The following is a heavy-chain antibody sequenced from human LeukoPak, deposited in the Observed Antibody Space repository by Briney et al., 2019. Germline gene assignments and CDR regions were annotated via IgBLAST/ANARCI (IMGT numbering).Heavy chain of an antibody. CDR3: ATRKLGNDY. CDR2: IYYTET. CDR1: GGSVSNYY. J-gene: IGHJ4*02. V-gene: IGHV4-59*02. Sequence: PSETLSLTCTVSGGSVSNYYWSWIRQSPGKGLEWIGYIYYTETSYNPSLRSRVTISADTSKNQFSLKLYSVTAADTAVYYCATRKLGNDYWGQGTLVTVSS. D-gene: IGHD7-27*01.